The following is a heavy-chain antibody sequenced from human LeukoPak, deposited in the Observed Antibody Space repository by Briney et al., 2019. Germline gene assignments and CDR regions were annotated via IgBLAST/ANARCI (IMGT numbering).Heavy chain of an antibody. Sequence: GGSLRLSCAASGFTFSSYEMNWVRQAPGKGLEWVSAISGSGGSTYYADSVKGRFTISRDNSKNTMYLQMNSLRVDDTAVYYCARDYLQLWLKGWFDPWGQGTLVTVSS. CDR3: ARDYLQLWLKGWFDP. J-gene: IGHJ5*02. CDR1: GFTFSSYE. CDR2: ISGSGGST. D-gene: IGHD5-24*01. V-gene: IGHV3-23*01.